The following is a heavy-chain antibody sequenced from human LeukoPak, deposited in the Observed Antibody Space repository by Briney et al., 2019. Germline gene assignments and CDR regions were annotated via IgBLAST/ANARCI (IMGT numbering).Heavy chain of an antibody. D-gene: IGHD6-13*01. J-gene: IGHJ4*02. V-gene: IGHV4-30-4*08. Sequence: SSETLSLTCTVSGGSISSGDYYWSWIRQPPGKGLEWIGYIYYSGSTYYNPSLKSRVTISVDTSKNQFSLKLSSVTAADTAVYYCARDRGSSWYDYWGQGTLVTVSS. CDR1: GGSISSGDYY. CDR3: ARDRGSSWYDY. CDR2: IYYSGST.